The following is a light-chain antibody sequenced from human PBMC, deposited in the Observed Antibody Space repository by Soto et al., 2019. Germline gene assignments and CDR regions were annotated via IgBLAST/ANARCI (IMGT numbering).Light chain of an antibody. CDR1: QSVSSS. CDR2: DAS. CDR3: QQPSSGPLT. V-gene: IGKV3-11*01. J-gene: IGKJ4*01. Sequence: EIVLTQSPATLSLSPGETATLSCRASQSVSSSLAWYQQKPGQTPRLLIYDASTRATGIPPRFSGSGSGTDFTLTVSSLEPEDFAVYYCQQPSSGPLTFGGGTKVEIK.